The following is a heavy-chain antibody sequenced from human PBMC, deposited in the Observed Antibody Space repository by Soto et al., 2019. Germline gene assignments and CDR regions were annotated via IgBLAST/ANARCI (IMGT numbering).Heavy chain of an antibody. D-gene: IGHD3-22*01. J-gene: IGHJ4*02. CDR1: GFTFGDYA. V-gene: IGHV3-49*05. CDR3: TRSIGYYDSSGYYSFDY. CDR2: IRSKAYGGTT. Sequence: ESGGGLVKPGRSLRLSCTASGFTFGDYAMSWFRQAPGKGLAWVGFIRSKAYGGTTEYAASVKGRFTISRDDSKSIAYLQMNSLKTEDTAVYYCTRSIGYYDSSGYYSFDYWGQVTLVTVSS.